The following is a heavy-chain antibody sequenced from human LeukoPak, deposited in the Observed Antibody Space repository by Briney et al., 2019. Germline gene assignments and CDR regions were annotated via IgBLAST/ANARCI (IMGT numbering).Heavy chain of an antibody. J-gene: IGHJ6*02. D-gene: IGHD2/OR15-2a*01. V-gene: IGHV1-3*01. CDR2: INGATGNT. Sequence: ASVKVSCKASGGTFTSHALHWVRQAPGEGLEWMAWINGATGNTEYSQKFQARVTITRDTSASTAYMELSSLRSEDTAVYYCARSIIIVPNTSYYYYYMDVWGQGTTVTVSS. CDR1: GGTFTSHA. CDR3: ARSIIIVPNTSYYYYYMDV.